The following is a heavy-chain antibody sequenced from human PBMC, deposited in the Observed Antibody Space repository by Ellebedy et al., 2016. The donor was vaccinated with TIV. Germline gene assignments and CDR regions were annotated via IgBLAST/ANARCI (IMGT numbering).Heavy chain of an antibody. CDR1: GFTFGSYW. J-gene: IGHJ4*02. Sequence: GGSLRLSXAASGFTFGSYWMSWVRQAPGKGLEWVASIKQDGSEKYYVDSVKGRFTISRDNAKNSLYLQMNSLRAEDTAVYSCARDRARVSDYWGQGTLVTVSS. CDR2: IKQDGSEK. V-gene: IGHV3-7*01. CDR3: ARDRARVSDY.